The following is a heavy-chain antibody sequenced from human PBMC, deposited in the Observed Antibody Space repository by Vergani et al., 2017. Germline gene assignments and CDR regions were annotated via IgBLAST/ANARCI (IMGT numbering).Heavy chain of an antibody. CDR2: IYTSGST. V-gene: IGHV4-4*07. Sequence: QVQLQESGPGLVKPSETLSLTCTVSGGSISSYYWSWIRQPAGKGLEWIGRIYTSGSTNYNPSLKSRVTMSVDTSNNQFSLKLSSVTAADTAVYYCARGRRYCSGGSCPNRFGIFDYWGQGTLVTVSS. J-gene: IGHJ4*02. CDR1: GGSISSYY. CDR3: ARGRRYCSGGSCPNRFGIFDY. D-gene: IGHD2-15*01.